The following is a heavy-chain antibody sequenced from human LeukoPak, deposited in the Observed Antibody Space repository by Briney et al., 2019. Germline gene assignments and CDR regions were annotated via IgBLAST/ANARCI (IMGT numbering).Heavy chain of an antibody. CDR1: GFTFSSYG. Sequence: HPGGSLRLSCAASGFTFSSYGMHWVRQAPGKGLEWVAVIWYDGSKKHYADSVKGRFTISRDNSKNTLYLQMNSLRAEDTAVYYCARRPLYLGYDFNDYWGQGTLVTVSS. D-gene: IGHD5-12*01. V-gene: IGHV3-33*01. CDR2: IWYDGSKK. J-gene: IGHJ4*02. CDR3: ARRPLYLGYDFNDY.